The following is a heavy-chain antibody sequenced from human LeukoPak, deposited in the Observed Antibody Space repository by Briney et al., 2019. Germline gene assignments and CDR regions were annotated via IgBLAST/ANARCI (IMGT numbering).Heavy chain of an antibody. CDR2: ISWNSGSI. Sequence: PGGSLRLSCAASGFTFDDYAMHWVRQAPGKGLEWVSGISWNSGSIGYADSVKGRFTISRDKAKKSLYLDMNNLRAEDTASYYCEKGDCSSTRCFLDSWGQGTLLTVSS. J-gene: IGHJ4*02. CDR1: GFTFDDYA. CDR3: EKGDCSSTRCFLDS. D-gene: IGHD2-2*01. V-gene: IGHV3-9*01.